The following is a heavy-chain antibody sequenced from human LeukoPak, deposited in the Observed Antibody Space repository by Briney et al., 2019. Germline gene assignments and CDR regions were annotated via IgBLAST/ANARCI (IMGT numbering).Heavy chain of an antibody. CDR1: GFTFSSYW. CDR2: IKQDGSEK. CDR3: AKDVVGQQWPENY. J-gene: IGHJ4*02. D-gene: IGHD6-19*01. Sequence: GGSLRLSCAASGFTFSSYWMSWVRQAPGKGLEWVANIKQDGSEKYYVDSVKGRFTISRDNAKNSLYLQMNSLRADDTAVYYCAKDVVGQQWPENYWGQGTLVTVSS. V-gene: IGHV3-7*01.